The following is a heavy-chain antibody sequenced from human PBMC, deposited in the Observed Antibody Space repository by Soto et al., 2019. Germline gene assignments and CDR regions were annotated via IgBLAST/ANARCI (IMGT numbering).Heavy chain of an antibody. D-gene: IGHD3-3*01. CDR3: VRDINDFWSGYKEWVYGTDV. Sequence: QAQVVESGGGMVQPGKSLRLSCVVSGFTFSDYGFHWVRQAPGKGLEWVAVISYDGSNKNYADSVKGRFTTSRDNAKNTLFMEMKSLRIEDTAVYYCVRDINDFWSGYKEWVYGTDVWGQGTMVTVSS. CDR1: GFTFSDYG. J-gene: IGHJ6*02. V-gene: IGHV3-30-3*01. CDR2: ISYDGSNK.